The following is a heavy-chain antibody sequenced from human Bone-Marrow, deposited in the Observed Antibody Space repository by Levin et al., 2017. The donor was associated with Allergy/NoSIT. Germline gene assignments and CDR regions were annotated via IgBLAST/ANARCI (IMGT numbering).Heavy chain of an antibody. V-gene: IGHV4-31*03. J-gene: IGHJ4*02. CDR3: ARLDGYYFDY. CDR1: GGSISSAGYH. Sequence: PSQTLSLTCTVSGGSISSAGYHWTWIRQSPGKGLEWIGYISYRGTTYYNPSLKSRLTMSLDTSEQRFSLNLNSVTAADTAIYYCARLDGYYFDYWGQGTLVTVSS. CDR2: ISYRGTT. D-gene: IGHD3-9*01.